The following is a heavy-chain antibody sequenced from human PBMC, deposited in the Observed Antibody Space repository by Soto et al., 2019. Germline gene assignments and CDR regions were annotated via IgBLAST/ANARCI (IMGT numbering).Heavy chain of an antibody. V-gene: IGHV3-23*01. J-gene: IGHJ4*02. Sequence: PGGSLRLSCAASGFTFNNYAMTWVRQAPGKGPEWVSTVLPTGGGTFYADSVRGRFIISRDNSKDTLYLQMNSLRAEDTAVYQCVRDYYHISGSHYDIPLDSWGQGTLVTVSS. D-gene: IGHD3-10*01. CDR3: VRDYYHISGSHYDIPLDS. CDR2: VLPTGGGT. CDR1: GFTFNNYA.